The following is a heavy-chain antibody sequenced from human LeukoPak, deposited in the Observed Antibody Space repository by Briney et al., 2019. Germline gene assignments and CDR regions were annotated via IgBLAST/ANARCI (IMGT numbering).Heavy chain of an antibody. J-gene: IGHJ4*02. Sequence: PGGSLRLSCAASGFTFSSYGMSWVRQAPGKGLEGGADISGRGGSTYYAGSVKGGFTIYRDNSKNTVYMQMNRLRGGDTAVYYCAKDLAGYRAFDYWGQGTLVTVSS. CDR3: AKDLAGYRAFDY. CDR1: GFTFSSYG. V-gene: IGHV3-23*01. D-gene: IGHD5-24*01. CDR2: ISGRGGST.